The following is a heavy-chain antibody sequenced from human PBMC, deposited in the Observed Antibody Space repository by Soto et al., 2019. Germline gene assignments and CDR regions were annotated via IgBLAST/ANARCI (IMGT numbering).Heavy chain of an antibody. CDR2: ISPGGAYM. CDR1: GFTFRNYN. D-gene: IGHD2-21*01. Sequence: EVQLVESGGGLVKAGGSLRLFCTASGFTFRNYNMNWVRQAPGKGLGWVSSISPGGAYMFYEDSVKGRFPISRDNAQNSLFLQIDSPRAADTDVYYCARDIASPGGDYFDSWGQGTLVTVSS. V-gene: IGHV3-21*06. J-gene: IGHJ4*02. CDR3: ARDIASPGGDYFDS.